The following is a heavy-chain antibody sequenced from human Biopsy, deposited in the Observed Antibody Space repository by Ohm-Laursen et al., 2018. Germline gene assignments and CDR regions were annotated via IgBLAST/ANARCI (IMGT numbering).Heavy chain of an antibody. CDR2: IFYRGST. D-gene: IGHD3-22*01. CDR1: GDSISTYY. Sequence: SETLSLTWTVSGDSISTYYWGWIRQPPGKGLEWNGSIFYRGSTHYKPSLKSRVNISVDTSKNQFSLKLNSVTAADTAVYYCARDYDTSGYYYVSWGQGTLVTVSS. J-gene: IGHJ5*02. V-gene: IGHV4-39*01. CDR3: ARDYDTSGYYYVS.